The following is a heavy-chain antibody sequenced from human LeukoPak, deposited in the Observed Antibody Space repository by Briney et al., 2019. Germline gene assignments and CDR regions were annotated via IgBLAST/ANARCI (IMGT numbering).Heavy chain of an antibody. Sequence: SETLSLTCTVSGGSISSSSYYWGWIRQPPGRGLDWIGTNYYAGGTYYNPSLKSRVTISVDTSKNQFSLRLSSVTAADTAVYYCASPHCGSTSCYPYWGQGTLVTVSS. V-gene: IGHV4-39*01. CDR1: GGSISSSSYY. CDR2: NYYAGGT. J-gene: IGHJ4*02. D-gene: IGHD2-2*01. CDR3: ASPHCGSTSCYPY.